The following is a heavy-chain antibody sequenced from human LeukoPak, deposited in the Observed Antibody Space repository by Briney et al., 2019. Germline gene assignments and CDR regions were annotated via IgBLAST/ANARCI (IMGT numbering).Heavy chain of an antibody. Sequence: PGGSLRLSCAASGFTFSAYWMHWVRQAPGKGLVWVSRINTDASTTNYAAFVKGRFTISRDNAKNTLSLQMNSLSVEDTAVYYCARGIRGSYGTDYWGQGTLVSVSS. V-gene: IGHV3-74*01. J-gene: IGHJ4*02. D-gene: IGHD1-26*01. CDR2: INTDASTT. CDR3: ARGIRGSYGTDY. CDR1: GFTFSAYW.